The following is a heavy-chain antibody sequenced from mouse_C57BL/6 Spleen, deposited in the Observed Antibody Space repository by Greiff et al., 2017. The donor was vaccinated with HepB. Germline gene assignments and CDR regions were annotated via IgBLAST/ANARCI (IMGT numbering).Heavy chain of an antibody. CDR2: IYPGSGST. Sequence: VQLQQPGAELVKPGASVKMSCKASGYTFTSYWITWVKQRPGQGLEWIGDIYPGSGSTNYNEKFKSNATLTVDTSSSTAYMQLSSLTSEDSAVYYCARGPVVADWYFDVWGTGTTVTVSS. CDR3: ARGPVVADWYFDV. D-gene: IGHD1-1*01. J-gene: IGHJ1*03. CDR1: GYTFTSYW. V-gene: IGHV1-55*01.